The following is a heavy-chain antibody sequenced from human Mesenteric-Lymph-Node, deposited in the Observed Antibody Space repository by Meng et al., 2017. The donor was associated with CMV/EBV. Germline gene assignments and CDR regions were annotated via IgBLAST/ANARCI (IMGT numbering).Heavy chain of an antibody. CDR2: INHSGST. Sequence: GSFSGYYWSWIRQPPGKGPEWIGEINHSGSTSYNPSLKSRVTISVDTSNNQFSLKLSSVTAADTAVYYCARGGRYYDILTAPAPFDYWGQGTLVTVSS. CDR1: GSFSGYY. D-gene: IGHD3-9*01. CDR3: ARGGRYYDILTAPAPFDY. J-gene: IGHJ4*02. V-gene: IGHV4-34*01.